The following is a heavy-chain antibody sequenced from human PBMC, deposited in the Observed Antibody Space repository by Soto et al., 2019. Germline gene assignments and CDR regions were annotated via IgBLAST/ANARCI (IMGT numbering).Heavy chain of an antibody. CDR3: ARRGGRLTTYYYMDV. Sequence: GGSLRLSCAASGFTFSSYCMHWVRQAPGKGLEWVAVIWYDGSNKYYADSVKGRFTISRDNSKNTLYLQMNSLRAEDTAVYYCARRGGRLTTYYYMDVWGKGTTVTVSS. V-gene: IGHV3-33*01. J-gene: IGHJ6*03. CDR2: IWYDGSNK. CDR1: GFTFSSYC. D-gene: IGHD1-26*01.